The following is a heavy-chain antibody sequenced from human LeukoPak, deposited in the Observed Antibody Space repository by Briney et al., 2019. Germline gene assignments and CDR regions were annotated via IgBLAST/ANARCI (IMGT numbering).Heavy chain of an antibody. CDR1: GGSISSGTYY. V-gene: IGHV4-61*02. D-gene: IGHD2-2*01. CDR2: IYASGST. Sequence: PSETLSLTCTVSGGSISSGTYYWSWIRQPAGKGLEWIGRIYASGSTNYNPSLKSRVTISVDTSKNQFSLKLSSVTAADTAVYYCARSGHPGYCSSTSCPKVWFDPWGQGTLVTVSS. J-gene: IGHJ5*02. CDR3: ARSGHPGYCSSTSCPKVWFDP.